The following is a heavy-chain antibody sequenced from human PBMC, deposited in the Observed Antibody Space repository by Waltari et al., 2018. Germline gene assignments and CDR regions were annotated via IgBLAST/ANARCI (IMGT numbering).Heavy chain of an antibody. CDR2: IYYSGRT. Sequence: QLQLQESGPGLVKPSETLSLTCTVSGGSISSSSYYWGWIRQPPGKGLEWLGSIYYSGRTYYNPSLKSRVTISVDTSKNQFSLKLSSVTAADTAVYYCARRYCSGGSCYHPFDYWGQGTLVTVSS. CDR1: GGSISSSSYY. CDR3: ARRYCSGGSCYHPFDY. V-gene: IGHV4-39*01. D-gene: IGHD2-15*01. J-gene: IGHJ4*02.